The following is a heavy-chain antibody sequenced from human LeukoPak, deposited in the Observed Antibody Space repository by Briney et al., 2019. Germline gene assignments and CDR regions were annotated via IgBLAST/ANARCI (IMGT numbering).Heavy chain of an antibody. Sequence: SETLSLTCAVYGGSFSGYYWTWIRQPPGKGLEWIGEINHSGSTNYNPSLKSRVTMSVDTSMNQFSLRLNSVTAADTAVYYCAREGHPTRGSTTVTTSSLFYWGQGTLVTVSS. V-gene: IGHV4-34*01. CDR1: GGSFSGYY. J-gene: IGHJ4*02. CDR3: AREGHPTRGSTTVTTSSLFY. CDR2: INHSGST. D-gene: IGHD4-17*01.